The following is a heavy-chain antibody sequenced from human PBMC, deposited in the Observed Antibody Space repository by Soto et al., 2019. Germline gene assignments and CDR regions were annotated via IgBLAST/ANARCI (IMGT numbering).Heavy chain of an antibody. CDR3: ARPFCSTNSCHNWFDS. CDR1: GYIFTGYY. J-gene: IGHJ5*01. Sequence: ASVKVSCKASGYIFTGYYINWVRQAPGQGLEWMGWINPNSGDTSYLQKFQGRVSMTTDTSINTAYMELSRATSDDTAVYYCARPFCSTNSCHNWFDSWGQGTLVTVSS. V-gene: IGHV1-2*02. CDR2: INPNSGDT. D-gene: IGHD2-2*01.